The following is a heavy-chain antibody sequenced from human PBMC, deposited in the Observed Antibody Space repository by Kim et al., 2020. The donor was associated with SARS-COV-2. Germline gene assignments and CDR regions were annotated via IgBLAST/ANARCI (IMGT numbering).Heavy chain of an antibody. J-gene: IGHJ4*02. D-gene: IGHD6-19*01. V-gene: IGHV4-39*01. CDR3: ARRVAVAVFIDY. Sequence: YYNPSLKSRVTISVDTSKNQFSLKLSSVTAADTAVYYCARRVAVAVFIDYWGQGTLVTVSS.